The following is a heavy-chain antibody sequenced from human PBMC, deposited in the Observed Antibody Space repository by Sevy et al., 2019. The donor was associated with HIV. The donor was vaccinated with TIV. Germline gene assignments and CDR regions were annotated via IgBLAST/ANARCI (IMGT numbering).Heavy chain of an antibody. CDR2: IRYDGSNK. V-gene: IGHV3-30*02. J-gene: IGHJ4*02. CDR1: GFTFSSYG. D-gene: IGHD2-2*01. CDR3: AKEGDIVVVPAAMSSGFDY. Sequence: GGFLRLSCAASGFTFSSYGMHWVRQAPGKGLEWVAFIRYDGSNKYYADSVKGRFTISRDNSKNTLYLQMNSLRAEDTAVYYCAKEGDIVVVPAAMSSGFDYWGQGTLVTVSS.